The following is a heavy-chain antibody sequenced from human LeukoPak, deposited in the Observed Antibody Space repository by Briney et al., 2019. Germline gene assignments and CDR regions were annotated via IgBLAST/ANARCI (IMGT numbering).Heavy chain of an antibody. CDR2: IIPIFGTA. D-gene: IGHD1-26*01. CDR1: GGTFSSYA. Sequence: GASVKVSCKASGGTFSSYAISWVRQAPGQGLEWMGGIIPIFGTANYAQKFQGRVTITADESTSTAYMELSNLRSEDTAVYYCARTPRSYPKEFDYWGQGTLVTVSS. J-gene: IGHJ4*02. V-gene: IGHV1-69*13. CDR3: ARTPRSYPKEFDY.